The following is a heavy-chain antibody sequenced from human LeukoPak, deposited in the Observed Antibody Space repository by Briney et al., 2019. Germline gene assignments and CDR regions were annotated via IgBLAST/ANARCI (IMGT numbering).Heavy chain of an antibody. V-gene: IGHV4-4*07. CDR2: IYASGKT. CDR1: GGSISSYY. D-gene: IGHD1-26*01. CDR3: ARSFSEKFYFES. J-gene: IGHJ4*02. Sequence: SETLSLTCTVSGGSISSYYWSWVRQPAGKELEWIGRIYASGKTDYNPYTPSLKSRVAMSLDTSKNQVSLYLTSVTAADTAMYFCARSFSEKFYFESWGQGTLVTVSS.